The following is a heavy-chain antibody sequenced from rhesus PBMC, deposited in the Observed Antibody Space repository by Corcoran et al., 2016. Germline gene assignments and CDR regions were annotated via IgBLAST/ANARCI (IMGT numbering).Heavy chain of an antibody. CDR2: IAYSGSS. V-gene: IGHV4-127*01. CDR1: GYSISSGYG. CDR3: ARDGYSSWSADY. Sequence: QVQLQESGPGLVKPSETLSLTCAVSGYSISSGYGWSWLRQPPGKGLEWIGYIAYSGSSFDTPSFNGRVTISVDTSKNQFSLTLSSVTAADTAVYYCARDGYSSWSADYWGQGVLVTVSS. J-gene: IGHJ4*01. D-gene: IGHD6-13*01.